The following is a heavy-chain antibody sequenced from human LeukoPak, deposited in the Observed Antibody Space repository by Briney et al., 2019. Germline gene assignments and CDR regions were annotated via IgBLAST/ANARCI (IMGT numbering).Heavy chain of an antibody. J-gene: IGHJ6*03. CDR2: IYHTGST. CDR1: GGSFSGYY. CDR3: ARDVELVDYYYYMDV. V-gene: IGHV4-34*01. Sequence: PSETLSLTCAVYGGSFSGYYWSWIRQPPGKGLQWIGSIYHTGSTYYNPSLKSRVTISVDTSKNQFSLKLSSVTAADTAVYYCARDVELVDYYYYMDVWGKGTTVTVSS. D-gene: IGHD1-26*01.